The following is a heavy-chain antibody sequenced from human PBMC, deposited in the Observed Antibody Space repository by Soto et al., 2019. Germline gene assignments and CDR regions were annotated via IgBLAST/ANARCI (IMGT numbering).Heavy chain of an antibody. CDR3: ARPGEGALFYYAMDV. Sequence: EVQLVESGGGLVQPGGSLRLSCAASGFTFIDYSMNWIRQAPGKGLEWISFISGRGDAIYYADSLKGRFIVSRDNAKNSLYHQMNSLSDDDTAVYYCARPGEGALFYYAMDVWGQGTTVTVSS. J-gene: IGHJ6*02. V-gene: IGHV3-48*02. CDR2: ISGRGDAI. CDR1: GFTFIDYS. D-gene: IGHD3-16*01.